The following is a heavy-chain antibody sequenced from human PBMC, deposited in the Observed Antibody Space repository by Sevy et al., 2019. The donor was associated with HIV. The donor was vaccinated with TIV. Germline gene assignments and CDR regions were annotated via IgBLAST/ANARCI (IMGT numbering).Heavy chain of an antibody. CDR1: GFTFSSYW. D-gene: IGHD2-15*01. J-gene: IGHJ4*02. V-gene: IGHV3-74*01. Sequence: GGSLRLSCAASGFTFSSYWMHWVRQAPGKGPVWVSGVNSDGSSTNYADSVKGRFTMSRVSAKNTLYLQMNRLRAEDTAVYFCVAANAWQDYWGQGTLVTVSS. CDR3: VAANAWQDY. CDR2: VNSDGSST.